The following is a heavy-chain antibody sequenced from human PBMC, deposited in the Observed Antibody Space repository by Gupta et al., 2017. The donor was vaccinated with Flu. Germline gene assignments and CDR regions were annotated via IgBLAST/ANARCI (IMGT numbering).Heavy chain of an antibody. V-gene: IGHV3-23*01. Sequence: AMNWVRQAPGKGLEWVSTVGAGGDRTYYADSVMGRFTISRDNSKNTVYLQMKSLRGDDTAVYYCAKDRSGNPAIDYWGQGTLVTVS. D-gene: IGHD6-13*01. CDR1: A. CDR3: AKDRSGNPAIDY. J-gene: IGHJ4*02. CDR2: VGAGGDRT.